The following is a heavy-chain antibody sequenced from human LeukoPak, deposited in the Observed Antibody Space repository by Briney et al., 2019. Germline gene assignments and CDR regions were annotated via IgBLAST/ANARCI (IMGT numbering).Heavy chain of an antibody. D-gene: IGHD2-2*01. CDR1: GFTFSSYA. J-gene: IGHJ4*02. V-gene: IGHV3-30*14. Sequence: GGSLRLSCAASGFTFSSYAMHWVRQAPGKGLEWVAVISYDGSNKYYAGSVKGRFTISRDNSKNTLYLQMNSLRAEDTAVYYCARGAMRKAFNDYWGQGTLVTVSS. CDR3: ARGAMRKAFNDY. CDR2: ISYDGSNK.